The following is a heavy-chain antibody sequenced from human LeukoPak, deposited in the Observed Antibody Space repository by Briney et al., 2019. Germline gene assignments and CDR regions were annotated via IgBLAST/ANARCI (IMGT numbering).Heavy chain of an antibody. D-gene: IGHD2-2*01. J-gene: IGHJ4*02. CDR2: INHSGST. CDR3: ARGRGYQNFDY. V-gene: IGHV4-34*01. Sequence: SETLSLTCAVYGGSFSGYYWSWIRQPPGNGLEWIGEINHSGSTNYNPSLKSRVTISVDTSKNQFSLKLSSVTAADTAVYYCARGRGYQNFDYWGQGTLVTVSS. CDR1: GGSFSGYY.